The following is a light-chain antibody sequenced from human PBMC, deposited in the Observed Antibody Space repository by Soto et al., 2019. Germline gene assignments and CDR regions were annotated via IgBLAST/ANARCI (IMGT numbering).Light chain of an antibody. Sequence: NHVSLSPSTLSGPKGDRVTITCRASHTISSWLAWYQQKPGKAPKLLIYKASTLKSGVPSRFSGSGSGTEFTLTISSLQPDDFATYYCQHYNSYSEAFGQGTKVDI. CDR2: KAS. CDR3: QHYNSYSEA. J-gene: IGKJ1*01. V-gene: IGKV1-5*03. CDR1: HTISSW.